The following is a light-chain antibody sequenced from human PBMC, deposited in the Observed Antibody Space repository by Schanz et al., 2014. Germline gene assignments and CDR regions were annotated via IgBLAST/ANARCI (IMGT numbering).Light chain of an antibody. CDR2: DVS. CDR3: SSHSLTSILV. J-gene: IGLJ2*01. CDR1: SSDVGGYDY. V-gene: IGLV2-11*01. Sequence: QSVLTQPASVSGSPGQSITISCTGTSSDVGGYDYVSWYQQHPGKAPKFMIYDVSKRPSGVPDRFSGSKSGNTASLTISGLQADDEADYYCSSHSLTSILVFGGGTKLTVL.